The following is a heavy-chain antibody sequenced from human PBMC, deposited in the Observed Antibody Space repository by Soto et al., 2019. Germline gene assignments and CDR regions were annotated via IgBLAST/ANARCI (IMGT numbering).Heavy chain of an antibody. V-gene: IGHV1-69*02. J-gene: IGHJ4*02. CDR3: ARGPLVVLNYFES. CDR1: GGTFRNYP. Sequence: QVQLVQSGTEVKKPGSSVKVSCKASGGTFRNYPINWVRQAPGQVLEWMGSIFPLTDIPDYAQNFQARLTISADKSTSTAYMELRSLTSDDPAMYFGARGPLVVLNYFESWGQGTLVTVSS. CDR2: IFPLTDIP.